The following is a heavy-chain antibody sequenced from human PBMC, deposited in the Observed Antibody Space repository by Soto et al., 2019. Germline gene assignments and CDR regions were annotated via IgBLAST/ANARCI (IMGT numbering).Heavy chain of an antibody. D-gene: IGHD6-13*01. V-gene: IGHV3-33*06. CDR2: IWYDGSNK. CDR3: AKDPGWSSSWVYFDY. Sequence: QVQLVESGGGVVQPGRSLRLSCAASGFTFSSYGMHWVRQAPGKGLERVAVIWYDGSNKDYADSVKGRFTISRDNSKNTLYLQMNSLRAEDTAVYYCAKDPGWSSSWVYFDYWGQGALVTVSS. J-gene: IGHJ4*02. CDR1: GFTFSSYG.